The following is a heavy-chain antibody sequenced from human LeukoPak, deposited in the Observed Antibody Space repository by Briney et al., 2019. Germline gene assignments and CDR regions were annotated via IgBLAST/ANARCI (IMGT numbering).Heavy chain of an antibody. J-gene: IGHJ4*02. CDR3: ARDGHRRYYYDSSDYRFDY. D-gene: IGHD3-22*01. Sequence: ASVKVSCKASGGTFSSYGISWVRQAPGQGLEWMGWIRAYNGNTNYAQKVQGRVTMTTDTSTSTAYMELRSLRSDDTAMYYCARDGHRRYYYDSSDYRFDYWGQGALVTVSS. CDR2: IRAYNGNT. V-gene: IGHV1-18*01. CDR1: GGTFSSYG.